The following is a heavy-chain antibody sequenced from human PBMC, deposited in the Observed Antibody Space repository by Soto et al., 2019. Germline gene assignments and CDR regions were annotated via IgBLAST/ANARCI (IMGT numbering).Heavy chain of an antibody. CDR3: ARDRTPNTGAAAGEYYYYGMDV. D-gene: IGHD6-13*01. CDR1: GYSFLTYD. J-gene: IGHJ6*02. Sequence: SVKVSCKASGYSFLTYDFSWVRQAPGQGLEWMGRIIPILGIANYAQKFQGRVTITADKSTSTAYMELSSLRSEDTAVYYCARDRTPNTGAAAGEYYYYGMDVWGQGTTVTVSS. CDR2: IIPILGIA. V-gene: IGHV1-69*04.